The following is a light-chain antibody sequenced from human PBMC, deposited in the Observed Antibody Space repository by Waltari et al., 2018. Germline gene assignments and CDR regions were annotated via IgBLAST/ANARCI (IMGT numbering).Light chain of an antibody. V-gene: IGLV2-14*01. CDR3: SSQSSNDVVL. CDR1: SSDVGGYTS. J-gene: IGLJ2*01. Sequence: QSALTQPASVSGSPGQSITIFCTGTSSDVGGYTSFSCDPDHPGQAPQVIIYEVRNRPSGVSDRFSGSKSGNTASLTISGLQAEDEADYYCSSQSSNDVVLFGGGTKLTVL. CDR2: EVR.